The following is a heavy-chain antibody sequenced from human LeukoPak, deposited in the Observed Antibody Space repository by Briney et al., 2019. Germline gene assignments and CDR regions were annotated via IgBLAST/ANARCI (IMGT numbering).Heavy chain of an antibody. D-gene: IGHD5-24*01. CDR2: ISSSRSTI. CDR3: ARSSGHRDGYNWPYYFDY. Sequence: GRSLRLSCAASGFTFSSYEMNWVRQAPGKGLQCVSYISSSRSTIYYADSVKGRFTISRDNAKNSLYLQMNSLRAEDTAVYYCARSSGHRDGYNWPYYFDYWGQGTLVTVSS. CDR1: GFTFSSYE. V-gene: IGHV3-48*03. J-gene: IGHJ4*02.